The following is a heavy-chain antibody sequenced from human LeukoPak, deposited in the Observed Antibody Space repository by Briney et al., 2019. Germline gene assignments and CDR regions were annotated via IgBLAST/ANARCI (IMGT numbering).Heavy chain of an antibody. Sequence: PSETLSLTCTVSGGSISSSSYYWGWIRQPPGKGLEWIGGIYYSGSTYYNPSLKSRVTISVDTSKNQFSLKLSSVTAADTAVYYCARRIVVVPAAIHSVAWFDPWGQGTLVTVSS. J-gene: IGHJ5*02. CDR3: ARRIVVVPAAIHSVAWFDP. CDR1: GGSISSSSYY. V-gene: IGHV4-39*07. CDR2: IYYSGST. D-gene: IGHD2-2*02.